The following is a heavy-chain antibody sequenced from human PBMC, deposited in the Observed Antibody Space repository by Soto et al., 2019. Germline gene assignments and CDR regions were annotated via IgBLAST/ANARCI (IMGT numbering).Heavy chain of an antibody. CDR3: ARPHGENFDWDYYFDY. J-gene: IGHJ4*02. Sequence: GESLKISCKGSGYSFTSYWIGWVRQMPGKGLEWMGIIYPGDSDTRYSPSFQGQVTISADKSISTAYLQWSSLKASDTAMYYCARPHGENFDWDYYFDYWGQGTLVTVSS. V-gene: IGHV5-51*01. CDR2: IYPGDSDT. CDR1: GYSFTSYW. D-gene: IGHD3-9*01.